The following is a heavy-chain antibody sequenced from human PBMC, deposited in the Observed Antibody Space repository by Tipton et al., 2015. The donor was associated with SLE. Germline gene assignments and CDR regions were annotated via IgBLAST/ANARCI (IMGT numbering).Heavy chain of an antibody. Sequence: LSLTCAVSGGSISSGGYYWTWLRQHPGKGLEWIGYISYSGSTYYNPSLKSRLTMSLDTSKNHFSLKLSSVTAADTAVYYCAILKRRNTGCCGHGTLVPVPS. V-gene: IGHV4-31*11. D-gene: IGHD5-12*01. CDR2: ISYSGST. CDR1: GGSISSGGYY. CDR3: AILKRRNTGC. J-gene: IGHJ4*01.